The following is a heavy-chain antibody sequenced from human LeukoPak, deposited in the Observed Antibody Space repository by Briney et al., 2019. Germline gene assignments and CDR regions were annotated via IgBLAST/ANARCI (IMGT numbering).Heavy chain of an antibody. D-gene: IGHD3-3*01. J-gene: IGHJ4*02. CDR2: IAYDGSNE. CDR1: GFTFTNYG. Sequence: GGSLRLSCVVSGFTFTNYGMHWVRQAPGKGLNWVASIAYDGSNENYAESVKGRFTISGDNSKNTLYLQLNSLRAEDTAVYYCARPSGSVTIFGVVDYFDYWGQGSLVTVSS. V-gene: IGHV3-30*04. CDR3: ARPSGSVTIFGVVDYFDY.